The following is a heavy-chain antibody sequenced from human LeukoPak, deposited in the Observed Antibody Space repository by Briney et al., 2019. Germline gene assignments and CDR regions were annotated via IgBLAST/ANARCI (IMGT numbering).Heavy chain of an antibody. Sequence: GGSLRLSCAASGFSFSSYGMNWVRRAPGKGLEWLSYISSSSSSIYYADSVKGRHTISRDNAKNTLYLQMNSLRDEDTAVYYCARGYCSSTSCYFDSWGLGTLVTVSS. D-gene: IGHD2-2*01. CDR1: GFSFSSYG. J-gene: IGHJ4*02. V-gene: IGHV3-48*02. CDR3: ARGYCSSTSCYFDS. CDR2: ISSSSSSI.